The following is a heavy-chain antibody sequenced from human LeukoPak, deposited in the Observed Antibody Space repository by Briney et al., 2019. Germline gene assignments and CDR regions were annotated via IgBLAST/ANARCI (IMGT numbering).Heavy chain of an antibody. CDR3: AKCPYYYDSSGLFDY. CDR1: GGSISSYY. CDR2: IYYSGST. D-gene: IGHD3-22*01. Sequence: ASETLSLTCTVSGGSISSYYWSWIRQPPGKGLEWIGYIYYSGSTNYNPSLKSRVTISVDTSKNQFSLKLSSVTAADTAVYYCAKCPYYYDSSGLFDYWGQGTLVTVSS. J-gene: IGHJ4*02. V-gene: IGHV4-59*01.